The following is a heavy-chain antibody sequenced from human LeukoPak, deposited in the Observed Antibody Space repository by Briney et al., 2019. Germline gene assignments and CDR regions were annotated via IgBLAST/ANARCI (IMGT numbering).Heavy chain of an antibody. V-gene: IGHV4-59*01. D-gene: IGHD3-22*01. Sequence: SETLSLTCTVSNGSISPYYWTWIRQPPGKGLEYIGYINYSGSTKYNPSLKSRLTISVGTSKNQFFLELSSVTAADTAVYYCARARVSDTSGPYFGYFYDTDVWGKGTTVIVSS. J-gene: IGHJ6*03. CDR2: INYSGST. CDR1: NGSISPYY. CDR3: ARARVSDTSGPYFGYFYDTDV.